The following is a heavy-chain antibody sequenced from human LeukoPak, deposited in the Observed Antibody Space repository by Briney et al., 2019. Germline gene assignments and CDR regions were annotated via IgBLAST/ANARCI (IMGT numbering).Heavy chain of an antibody. V-gene: IGHV3-23*01. CDR3: ARINYYDGSGFYRDY. J-gene: IGHJ4*02. Sequence: GGSLRLSCAASGFTFSTYTINWVRQAPGKGLEWVSGISGNGHRTDYADSVKGRFTISRDNSKNTVWLQMNSLRAEDTAVYYCARINYYDGSGFYRDYWGQGTLVTVSS. D-gene: IGHD3-22*01. CDR2: ISGNGHRT. CDR1: GFTFSTYT.